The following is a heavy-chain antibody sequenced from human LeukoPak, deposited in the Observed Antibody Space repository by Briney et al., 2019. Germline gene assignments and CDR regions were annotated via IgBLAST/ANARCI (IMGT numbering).Heavy chain of an antibody. CDR1: GFTFSSYG. D-gene: IGHD2-15*01. CDR2: IRYDGSNK. CDR3: ARGSWVYCSGGSCYDSFDY. V-gene: IGHV3-33*01. Sequence: GGSLRLSCAASGFTFSSYGMHWVRQAPGKGLEWVAVIRYDGSNKYYADSVKGRFTISRDNSKNTLYLQMNSLRAEDTAVYYCARGSWVYCSGGSCYDSFDYWGQGTLVTVSS. J-gene: IGHJ4*02.